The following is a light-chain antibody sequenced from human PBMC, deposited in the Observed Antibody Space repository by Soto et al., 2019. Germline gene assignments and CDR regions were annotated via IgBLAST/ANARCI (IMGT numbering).Light chain of an antibody. CDR2: GAS. J-gene: IGKJ5*01. Sequence: EIVMTQSPATLSVSPGERATLSCRASQSVSSNLAWYQQKPGQAPRLLIYGASTRATGIPARFSGSGSGTEFTPTISSLQSEDVAVYYCQQYYTTPAITFGQGTRLEIK. CDR3: QQYYTTPAIT. CDR1: QSVSSN. V-gene: IGKV3-15*01.